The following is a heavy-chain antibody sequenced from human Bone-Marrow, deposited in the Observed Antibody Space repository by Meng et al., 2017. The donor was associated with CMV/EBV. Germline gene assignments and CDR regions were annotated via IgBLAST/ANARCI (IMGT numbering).Heavy chain of an antibody. Sequence: GESLKISCAASGFTFSDYYMSWIRQAPEKGLEWVSYISSSGSTIYYADSVKGRFTISRDNAKNSLYLQMNSLRAEDTAVYYCARGVVGTYVFDIWGQGTMVTVSS. D-gene: IGHD1-26*01. CDR2: ISSSGSTI. CDR1: GFTFSDYY. CDR3: ARGVVGTYVFDI. V-gene: IGHV3-11*01. J-gene: IGHJ3*02.